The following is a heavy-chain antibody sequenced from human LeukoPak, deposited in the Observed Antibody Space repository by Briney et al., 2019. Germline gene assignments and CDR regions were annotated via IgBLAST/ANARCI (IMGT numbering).Heavy chain of an antibody. D-gene: IGHD3-3*01. CDR2: MNPNSGNT. Sequence: ASVKVSCKASGYTFTSYDINWVRQATGQGLEWMGWMNPNSGNTGYAQKFQGRVTITRNTSISTAYMELSSLRSDDTAVYYCARGFVDYWSGYYRRDWFDPWGQGTLVTVSS. J-gene: IGHJ5*02. CDR1: GYTFTSYD. CDR3: ARGFVDYWSGYYRRDWFDP. V-gene: IGHV1-8*03.